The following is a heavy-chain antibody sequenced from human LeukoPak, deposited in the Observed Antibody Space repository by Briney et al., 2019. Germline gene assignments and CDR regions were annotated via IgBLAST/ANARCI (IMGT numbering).Heavy chain of an antibody. CDR1: GGSISSGSYY. Sequence: SQTLSLTCTVSGGSISSGSYYWSWIRQPAGKGLEWIGRIYTTGSTDYNPSLKSRVTISVDTSKNQFSLKLNSVTAADSAVYYCARDGPVKWGQGTLVTVSS. J-gene: IGHJ4*02. V-gene: IGHV4-61*02. CDR2: IYTTGST. D-gene: IGHD3-22*01. CDR3: ARDGPVK.